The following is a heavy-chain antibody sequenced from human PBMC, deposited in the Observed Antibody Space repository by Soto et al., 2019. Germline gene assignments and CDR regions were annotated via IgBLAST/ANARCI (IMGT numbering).Heavy chain of an antibody. D-gene: IGHD6-13*01. V-gene: IGHV1-18*01. CDR2: ISAYNGNT. J-gene: IGHJ5*02. CDR1: GYTFTSYG. CDR3: ARGYERFIAAADHNWFDP. Sequence: ASVKVSCKASGYTFTSYGISWVRQAPGQGLEWMGWISAYNGNTNYAQKLQGRVTMTTDTSTSTAYMELRSLRSDDTAVYYCARGYERFIAAADHNWFDPWGQGTLVTVSS.